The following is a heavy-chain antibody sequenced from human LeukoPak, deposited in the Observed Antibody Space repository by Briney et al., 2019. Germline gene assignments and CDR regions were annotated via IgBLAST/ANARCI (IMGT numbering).Heavy chain of an antibody. V-gene: IGHV4-4*02. CDR2: IYHSGNT. Sequence: PSGTLSLTCAVSGGSISSSNWWSWVRQPPGTGPEWIGEIYHSGNTNYNPSLKSRATISVDKSKNQFSLKLSSVTAADTAVYYCASLSGSYSFDYWGQGTLVTVSS. CDR3: ASLSGSYSFDY. J-gene: IGHJ4*02. D-gene: IGHD1-26*01. CDR1: GGSISSSNW.